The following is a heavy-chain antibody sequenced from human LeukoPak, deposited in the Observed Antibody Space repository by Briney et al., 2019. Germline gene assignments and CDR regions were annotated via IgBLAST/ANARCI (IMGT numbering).Heavy chain of an antibody. CDR3: ARSRDDYNFPGLH. J-gene: IGHJ4*01. D-gene: IGHD5-24*01. CDR1: GYSFTNYW. Sequence: GESLKIFCKGSGYSFTNYWIGWVRQMPGKGLEWMGIIYPGDSDTRYSPSFQGQVTISADKSINTAYLQWSSLKASDTAMYYCARSRDDYNFPGLHWGQGTLVTVSS. V-gene: IGHV5-51*01. CDR2: IYPGDSDT.